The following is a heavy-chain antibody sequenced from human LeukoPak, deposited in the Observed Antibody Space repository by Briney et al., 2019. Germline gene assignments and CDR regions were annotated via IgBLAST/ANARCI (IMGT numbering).Heavy chain of an antibody. CDR2: IIPILGIA. CDR1: GGTFSSYA. Sequence: ASVKVSCKASGGTFSSYAISWVRQAPGQGLEWMGRIIPILGIANYAQKFQGRVTITADKSTSTAYMELSSLRSEDTAVYYCATTPEGGDYYDSSGLRGAFDIWGQGTMVTVSS. V-gene: IGHV1-69*04. CDR3: ATTPEGGDYYDSSGLRGAFDI. J-gene: IGHJ3*02. D-gene: IGHD3-22*01.